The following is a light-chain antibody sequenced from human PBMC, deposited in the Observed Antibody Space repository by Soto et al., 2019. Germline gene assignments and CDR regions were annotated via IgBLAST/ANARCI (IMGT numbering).Light chain of an antibody. CDR2: GAS. CDR1: QSVSSNY. Sequence: EIVLTQSPGTLSLSPGERATLSCRARQSVSSNYLAWYQQKPGQAPRLLIYGASSRATGIPDRFSGSTSGTDFTLTISRLDPEDFAVYYCQQYGSSPYTFGQWTKLEIK. J-gene: IGKJ2*01. CDR3: QQYGSSPYT. V-gene: IGKV3-20*01.